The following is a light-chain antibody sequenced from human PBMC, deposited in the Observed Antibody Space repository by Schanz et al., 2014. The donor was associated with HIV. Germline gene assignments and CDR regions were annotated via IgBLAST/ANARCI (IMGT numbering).Light chain of an antibody. CDR1: QSVSSN. Sequence: EIVLTQSPGTLSLSPGDRATLSCRASQSVSSNSLAWYQQRPGQAPRLLIYGASTRVTGIPARFSGSGSGTEFTLTISSLQSEDFAVYYCQQYNDWPPITFGQGTRLEIK. CDR3: QQYNDWPPIT. J-gene: IGKJ5*01. V-gene: IGKV3-15*01. CDR2: GAS.